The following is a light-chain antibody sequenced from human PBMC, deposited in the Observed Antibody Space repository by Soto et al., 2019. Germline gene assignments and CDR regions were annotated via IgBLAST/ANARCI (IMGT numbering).Light chain of an antibody. CDR1: QSISSW. J-gene: IGKJ1*01. V-gene: IGKV1-5*03. Sequence: DIQMTHSPSTLSASVGDRVTITCRASQSISSWLAWYQQKPGKAPKLLIYKASSLESGVPSRFSGSGSGTEFTLTISSLQPDDFATYYCQQFHSFSPTFGQGTKVEIK. CDR2: KAS. CDR3: QQFHSFSPT.